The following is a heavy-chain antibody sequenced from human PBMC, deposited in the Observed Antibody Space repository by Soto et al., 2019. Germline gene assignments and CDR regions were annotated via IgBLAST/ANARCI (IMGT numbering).Heavy chain of an antibody. Sequence: GGSLRLSCAASGFTFSSYSMNWVRQAPGKGLEWVSYISSSSSTIYYADSVKGRFTISRDNAKNSLYPQMNSLRDEDTAVYYCARGIVDTAMVSDYWGQGTLVTVSS. CDR3: ARGIVDTAMVSDY. D-gene: IGHD5-18*01. J-gene: IGHJ4*02. CDR1: GFTFSSYS. CDR2: ISSSSSTI. V-gene: IGHV3-48*02.